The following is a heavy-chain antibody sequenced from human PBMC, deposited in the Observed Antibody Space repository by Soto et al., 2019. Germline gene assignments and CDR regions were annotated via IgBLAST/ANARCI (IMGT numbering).Heavy chain of an antibody. Sequence: LGLSCAASGFTFSSYSMNWVRQAPGKGLEWVSYISSSSSAIYYADSVKGRFTISRDNAKNSLYLQMNSLRDEDTAVYYCARDIGGSYSYFDYWGQGTLVTVSS. CDR3: ARDIGGSYSYFDY. CDR2: ISSSSSAI. D-gene: IGHD1-26*01. V-gene: IGHV3-48*02. CDR1: GFTFSSYS. J-gene: IGHJ4*02.